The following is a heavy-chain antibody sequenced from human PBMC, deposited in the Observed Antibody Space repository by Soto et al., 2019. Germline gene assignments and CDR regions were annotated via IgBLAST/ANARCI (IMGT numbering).Heavy chain of an antibody. J-gene: IGHJ6*02. CDR3: ASIVVVPAAEKGAGYYYYGMDV. Sequence: PGESLKISCKGSGYSFTSYWISWVRQMPGKGLEWMGRIDPSDSYTNYSPSFQGHVTISADKSISTAYLQWSSLKASDTAMYYCASIVVVPAAEKGAGYYYYGMDVWGQGTTVTVSS. CDR1: GYSFTSYW. D-gene: IGHD2-2*01. V-gene: IGHV5-10-1*01. CDR2: IDPSDSYT.